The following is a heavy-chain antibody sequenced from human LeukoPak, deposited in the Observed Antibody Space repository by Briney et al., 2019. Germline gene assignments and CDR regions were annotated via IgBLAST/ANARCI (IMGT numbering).Heavy chain of an antibody. CDR1: GGSISSGNYY. Sequence: SQTLSLTCTVSGGSISSGNYYWSWIRQPPGKGLEWIGYVYYRGNTYYNPSLKSRVTLSVDTSKNQFSLKLTSVTAADTAVYYFARARFGELFYYYYGMDVWGKGTMVTVSS. V-gene: IGHV4-30-4*01. CDR2: VYYRGNT. J-gene: IGHJ6*04. D-gene: IGHD3-10*01. CDR3: ARARFGELFYYYYGMDV.